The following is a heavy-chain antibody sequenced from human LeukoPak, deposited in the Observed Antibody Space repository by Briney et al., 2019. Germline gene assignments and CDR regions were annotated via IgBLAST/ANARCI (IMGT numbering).Heavy chain of an antibody. D-gene: IGHD1-20*01. Sequence: GGSLRLSCAAAGFTFSHDWMSWVRQAPGKGLEWVASIKQDGSGEHYVDSVKGRFTISRDNAKNSLYLQMNSLRAEDTAVYYCARDHYNWTPDQGYKVFDYWGQGSLVTVSS. V-gene: IGHV3-7*01. CDR2: IKQDGSGE. CDR3: ARDHYNWTPDQGYKVFDY. CDR1: GFTFSHDW. J-gene: IGHJ4*02.